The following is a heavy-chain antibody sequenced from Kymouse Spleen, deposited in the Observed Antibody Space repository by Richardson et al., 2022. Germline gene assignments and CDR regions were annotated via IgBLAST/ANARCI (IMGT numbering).Heavy chain of an antibody. V-gene: IGHV4-39*01. CDR2: IYYSGST. D-gene: IGHD1-7*01. CDR1: GGSISSSSYY. CDR3: ARLKYNWNYDYFDY. Sequence: QLQLQESGPGLVKPSETLSLTCTVSGGSISSSSYYWGWIRQPPGKGLEWIGSIYYSGSTYYNPSLKSRVTISVDTSKNQFSLKLSSVTAADTAVYYCARLKYNWNYDYFDYWGQGTLVTVSS. J-gene: IGHJ4*02.